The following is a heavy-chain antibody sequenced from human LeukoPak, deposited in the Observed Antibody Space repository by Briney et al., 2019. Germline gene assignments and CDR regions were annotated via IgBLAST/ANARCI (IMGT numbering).Heavy chain of an antibody. CDR2: IKQDGSET. J-gene: IGHJ4*02. CDR1: EFSFSRYW. CDR3: AREEGGYGFWSGYVDY. D-gene: IGHD3-3*01. Sequence: GGSLRLSCVASEFSFSRYWMTWVRQAPGKGLEWVANIKQDGSETYYVDSVKGRFTISRDNAKNSLYLQMNSLRADDTAVYYCAREEGGYGFWSGYVDYWGQGIPVTVSS. V-gene: IGHV3-7*01.